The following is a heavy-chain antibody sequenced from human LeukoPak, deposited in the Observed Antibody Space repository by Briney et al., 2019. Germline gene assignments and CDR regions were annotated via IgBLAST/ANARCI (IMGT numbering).Heavy chain of an antibody. J-gene: IGHJ2*01. CDR3: AKHSTGVEC. CDR2: IKQDGSEK. V-gene: IGHV3-7*03. D-gene: IGHD3-10*01. Sequence: GGSLRLSCAASRFTFSSYWMSWVRQAPGKGLEWVANIKQDGSEKYYVDSVKGRFTISRDNAKNSLYLQMNSLRAEDTAVYYCAKHSTGVECWGRGTLVTVSS. CDR1: RFTFSSYW.